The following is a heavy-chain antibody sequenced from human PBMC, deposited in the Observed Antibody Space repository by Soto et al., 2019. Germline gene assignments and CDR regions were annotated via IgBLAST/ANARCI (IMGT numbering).Heavy chain of an antibody. CDR2: FDPEDGET. D-gene: IGHD6-6*01. CDR1: GYTLTELS. CDR3: ATGAGIAARPDLGGRVYYYYYGMDV. J-gene: IGHJ6*02. V-gene: IGHV1-24*01. Sequence: WASVKVSCKVSGYTLTELSMHWVRQAPGKGLEWMGGFDPEDGETIYAQKFQGRVTMTEDTSTDTAYMELSSLRSEDTAVYYCATGAGIAARPDLGGRVYYYYYGMDVWGQGTTVTVSS.